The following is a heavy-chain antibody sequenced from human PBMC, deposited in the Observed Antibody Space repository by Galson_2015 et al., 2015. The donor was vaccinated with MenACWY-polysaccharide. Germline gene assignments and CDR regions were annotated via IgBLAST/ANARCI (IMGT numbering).Heavy chain of an antibody. Sequence: SLRLSCAASEFTFSNYWMHWVRHAPGEGLVWVSRIYNDGTRSSYADSVQGRFTISRDNAKNTLYLEINSLRAEDTAVYYCARGDIVGYYVDSWGQGTLATVSS. CDR3: ARGDIVGYYVDS. CDR1: EFTFSNYW. J-gene: IGHJ4*02. D-gene: IGHD2-21*01. V-gene: IGHV3-74*01. CDR2: IYNDGTRS.